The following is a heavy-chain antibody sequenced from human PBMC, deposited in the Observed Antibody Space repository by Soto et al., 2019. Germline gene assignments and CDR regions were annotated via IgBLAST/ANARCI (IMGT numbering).Heavy chain of an antibody. CDR2: ISYDGSNE. D-gene: IGHD6-6*01. Sequence: GGSLRLSCAASGFTFSSCAMHWVRQAPGKGLEWVAVISYDGSNEYYADSVKGRFTISRDNSKNTLYLQVNSLRAEDTAVYYCAKGGRYSSSSGLDYWGQGTLVTVSS. J-gene: IGHJ4*02. CDR1: GFTFSSCA. CDR3: AKGGRYSSSSGLDY. V-gene: IGHV3-30*18.